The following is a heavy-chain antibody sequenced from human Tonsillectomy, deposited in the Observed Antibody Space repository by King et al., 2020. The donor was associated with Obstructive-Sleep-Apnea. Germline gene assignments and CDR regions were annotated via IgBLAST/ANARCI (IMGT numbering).Heavy chain of an antibody. CDR3: AKDGGDGWFDP. Sequence: QLQESAPGLVKPSETLSLTCTVSGGSISRNYWSCIRQPAGKGLEWIGRITSTGITNYNPSLKSRVTMSVDTSKNQFSLRLTSLPAADPAVYYCAKDGGDGWFDPWGQGTLVTVSS. D-gene: IGHD3-10*01. CDR1: GGSISRNY. V-gene: IGHV4-4*07. CDR2: ITSTGIT. J-gene: IGHJ5*02.